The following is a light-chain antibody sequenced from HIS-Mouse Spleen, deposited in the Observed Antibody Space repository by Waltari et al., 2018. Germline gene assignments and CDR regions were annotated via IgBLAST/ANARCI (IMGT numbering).Light chain of an antibody. V-gene: IGLV3-21*02. J-gene: IGLJ1*01. CDR2: DDS. CDR1: NIGSKS. Sequence: YLLTQPPSVSVAPGQTARTTCGGNNIGSKSVHWYQQKPGQAPVLVVYDDSDRPSGIPERFSGSNSGNTATLTISRVEAGDEADYYCQVWDSSSDRVFGTGTKVTVL. CDR3: QVWDSSSDRV.